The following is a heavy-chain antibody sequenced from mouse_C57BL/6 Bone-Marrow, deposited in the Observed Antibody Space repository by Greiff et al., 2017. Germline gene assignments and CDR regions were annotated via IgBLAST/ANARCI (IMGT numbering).Heavy chain of an antibody. CDR3: ARCPDLSYYGSSYWYFDV. CDR1: GYTFTSYW. J-gene: IGHJ1*03. D-gene: IGHD1-1*01. CDR2: IDPNSGGT. Sequence: QVQLQQPGAELVKPGASVKLSCKASGYTFTSYWMHWVKQRPGRGLEWIGRIDPNSGGTKYNEKFKSKATLTVDKPSSTAYMQLSSLTSEDSAVYYCARCPDLSYYGSSYWYFDVWGTGTTVTVSS. V-gene: IGHV1-72*01.